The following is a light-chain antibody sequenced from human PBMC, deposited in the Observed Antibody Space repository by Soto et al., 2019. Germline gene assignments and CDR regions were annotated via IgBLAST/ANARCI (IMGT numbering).Light chain of an antibody. CDR1: SSDVGGYNY. CDR3: SSYTSSSTLV. J-gene: IGLJ1*01. CDR2: EVS. Sequence: QSALTQPASVSGSPGQSITISCTGTSSDVGGYNYVSWYQQHPGTAPKLMIFEVSNRPSGVSIRFSGSKSGNTASLTISGLQAEDEADFYCSSYTSSSTLVFETGTKLTVL. V-gene: IGLV2-14*01.